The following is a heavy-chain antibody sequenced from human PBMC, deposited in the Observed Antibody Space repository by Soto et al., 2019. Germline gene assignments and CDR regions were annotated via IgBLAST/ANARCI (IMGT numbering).Heavy chain of an antibody. CDR2: FDPEDGDT. CDR1: GYALTELS. J-gene: IGHJ5*01. V-gene: IGHV1-24*01. Sequence: ASVKVSCKVSGYALTELSMHWVRQAPGKGLEWMGGFDPEDGDTIYAQKFQGRVNMAEDTSTDTAYMELSSLRSEDTAVYYCATEGADYSNYAGWFDPWGQGTLVTVSS. D-gene: IGHD4-4*01. CDR3: ATEGADYSNYAGWFDP.